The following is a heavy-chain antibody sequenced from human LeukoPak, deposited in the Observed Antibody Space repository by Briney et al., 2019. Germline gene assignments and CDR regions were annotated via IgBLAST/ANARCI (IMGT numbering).Heavy chain of an antibody. J-gene: IGHJ5*02. CDR3: ARGKVVPPTSDWFDP. V-gene: IGHV4-30-2*01. CDR2: IYHSGST. Sequence: SETLSLTCTVSGGSISSGGYYWSWIRQPPGKGLEWIGYIYHSGSTYYNPSLKSRVTISVDRSKNQFSLKLSSVTAADTAVYYCARGKVVPPTSDWFDPWGQGTLVTVSS. CDR1: GGSISSGGYY. D-gene: IGHD2-2*01.